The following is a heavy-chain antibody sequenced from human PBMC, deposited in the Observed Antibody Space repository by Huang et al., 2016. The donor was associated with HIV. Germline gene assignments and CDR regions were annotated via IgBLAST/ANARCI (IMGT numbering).Heavy chain of an antibody. CDR1: GYRFTSYW. V-gene: IGHV5-51*01. Sequence: EVQLVQSGAEVKQPGESLQFSCKASGYRFTSYWIGGVRQRPGKGLEPVGSICPGDSDVRYSPSFHGHITISADESLTTTYLQWNSLKTSDTAMYFCTSSVTTLGLDYWGQGTLVAVSS. J-gene: IGHJ4*02. CDR2: ICPGDSDV. D-gene: IGHD4-17*01. CDR3: TSSVTTLGLDY.